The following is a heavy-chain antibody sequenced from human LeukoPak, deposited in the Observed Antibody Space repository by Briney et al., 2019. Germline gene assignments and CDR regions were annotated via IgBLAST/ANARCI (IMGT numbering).Heavy chain of an antibody. Sequence: KTSETLSLTCAVYGGSFSNYYWSWIRQPPGKGLEWIGEINHSGSTNYNPSLKSRVTISLDTSKNQFSLKLSSVTAADTAFYYCARLRWFPRAFDIWGQGTMVTVSS. J-gene: IGHJ3*02. CDR1: GGSFSNYY. V-gene: IGHV4-34*01. CDR3: ARLRWFPRAFDI. D-gene: IGHD4-23*01. CDR2: INHSGST.